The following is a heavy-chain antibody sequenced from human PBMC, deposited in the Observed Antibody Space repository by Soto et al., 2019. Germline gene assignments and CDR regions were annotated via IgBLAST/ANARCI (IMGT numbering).Heavy chain of an antibody. CDR2: INHMGTT. J-gene: IGHJ1*01. V-gene: IGHV4-34*02. Sequence: QVQLQQWGAGLLKPSETLSLTCAVYGGPLSGFYWSWIRQPPGKGLEWIGKINHMGTTNYNPSLKSRVTISVDTSKSPFSLRLSSVTAADTAMYYCARLPSGAFWGPGTPVTVSS. CDR1: GGPLSGFY. CDR3: ARLPSGAF. D-gene: IGHD3-10*01.